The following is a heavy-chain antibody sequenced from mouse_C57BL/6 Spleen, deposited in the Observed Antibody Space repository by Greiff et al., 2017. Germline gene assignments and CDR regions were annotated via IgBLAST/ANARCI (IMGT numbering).Heavy chain of an antibody. Sequence: VQLQQSGAELVRPGSSVKMSCKTSGYTFTSYGINWVKQRPGQGLEWIGYIYIGNGYTEYNEKFKGKATLTSDTSSSTAYMQLSSLTSEDSAVYYCAGLIYYYGSSLFDYWGQGTTLTVSS. V-gene: IGHV1-58*01. J-gene: IGHJ2*01. CDR2: IYIGNGYT. D-gene: IGHD1-1*01. CDR3: AGLIYYYGSSLFDY. CDR1: GYTFTSYG.